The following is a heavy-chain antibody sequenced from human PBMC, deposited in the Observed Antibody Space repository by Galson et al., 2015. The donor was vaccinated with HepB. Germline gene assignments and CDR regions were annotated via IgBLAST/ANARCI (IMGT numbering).Heavy chain of an antibody. CDR1: GYTFTSYA. Sequence: SVKVSCKASGYTFTSYAMNWVRQAPGQGLEWMGWINTNTGNPTYAQGFTGRFVFSLDTSVSTAYLQISSLKAEDTAVYYCASSTYYYDSSGQPFDYWGQGTLVTVSS. D-gene: IGHD3-22*01. CDR2: INTNTGNP. J-gene: IGHJ4*02. CDR3: ASSTYYYDSSGQPFDY. V-gene: IGHV7-4-1*02.